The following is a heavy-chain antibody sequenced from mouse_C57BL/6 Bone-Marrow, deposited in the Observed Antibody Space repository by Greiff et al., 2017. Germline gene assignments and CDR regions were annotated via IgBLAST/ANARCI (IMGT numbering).Heavy chain of an antibody. CDR3: ARVCWFAY. J-gene: IGHJ3*01. V-gene: IGHV1-64*01. Sequence: QVHVKQPGAELVKPGASVKLSCKASGYTFTSYWMHWVKQRPGQGLEWIGMIHPNSGSTNYNEKFKSKATLTVDKSSSTAYMQLSSLTSEDSAVYYCARVCWFAYWGQGTLVTVSA. CDR1: GYTFTSYW. CDR2: IHPNSGST.